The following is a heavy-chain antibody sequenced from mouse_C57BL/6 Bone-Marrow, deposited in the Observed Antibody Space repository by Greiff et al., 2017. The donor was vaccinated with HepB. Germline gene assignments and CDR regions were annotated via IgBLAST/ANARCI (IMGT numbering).Heavy chain of an antibody. D-gene: IGHD2-5*01. V-gene: IGHV1-54*01. Sequence: QVQLQQSGAELVRPGTSVKVSCKASGYAFTNYLIEWVKQRPGQGLEWIGVINPGSGGTNYNEKFKGKATLTADKSSSTAYMQLSSLTSEDSAVYFGARRGICDSNPYYAMDYWGQGTSVTVSS. CDR3: ARRGICDSNPYYAMDY. J-gene: IGHJ4*01. CDR1: GYAFTNYL. CDR2: INPGSGGT.